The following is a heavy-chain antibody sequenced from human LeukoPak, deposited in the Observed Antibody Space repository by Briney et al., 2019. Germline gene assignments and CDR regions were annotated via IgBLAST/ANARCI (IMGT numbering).Heavy chain of an antibody. CDR1: GFPFSTYA. V-gene: IGHV3-23*01. D-gene: IGHD6-13*01. Sequence: TGGSLRLSCAASGFPFSTYAMNWVRQAPGKGLEWVSVITGSGGFTQYADSVKGRFTISRDNSKNTLYLQMNSLRAEDTAVYYCAKDKYSSSWYYYYYGMDVWGQGTTVTVSS. J-gene: IGHJ6*02. CDR2: ITGSGGFT. CDR3: AKDKYSSSWYYYYYGMDV.